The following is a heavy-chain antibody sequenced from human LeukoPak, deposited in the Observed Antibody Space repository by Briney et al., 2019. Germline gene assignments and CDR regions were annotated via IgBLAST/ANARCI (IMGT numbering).Heavy chain of an antibody. CDR1: GGSMSSYY. Sequence: PSETLSLTCTVSGGSMSSYYWSWIRQPPGKGLEWIEYIYHSGTTNYNPSLKSRVTISVDKSKKQFSLELNSVTAADTAVYYCARAPGVGGGPVAGTNWFDPWGQGTLVTVSS. J-gene: IGHJ5*02. CDR3: ARAPGVGGGPVAGTNWFDP. V-gene: IGHV4-59*01. D-gene: IGHD6-19*01. CDR2: IYHSGTT.